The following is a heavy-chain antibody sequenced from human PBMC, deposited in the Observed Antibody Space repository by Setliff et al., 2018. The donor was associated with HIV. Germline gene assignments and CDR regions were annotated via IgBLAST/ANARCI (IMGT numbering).Heavy chain of an antibody. D-gene: IGHD6-19*01. J-gene: IGHJ3*02. CDR3: ARVPYRSAWFSGGHDAFDI. Sequence: ASVKVSCKASGYTCTSYDINWVRQATGQGLEWMGWMNPNSGNTGYAQKFQGRVTMTRNTSISTAYMEMRSLRSDDTAVYFCARVPYRSAWFSGGHDAFDIWGQGTMVTVSS. CDR1: GYTCTSYD. CDR2: MNPNSGNT. V-gene: IGHV1-8*02.